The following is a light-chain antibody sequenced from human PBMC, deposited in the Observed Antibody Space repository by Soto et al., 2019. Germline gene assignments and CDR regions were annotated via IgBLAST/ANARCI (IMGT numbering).Light chain of an antibody. J-gene: IGKJ5*01. CDR1: QSVSSY. CDR2: DAS. V-gene: IGKV3-11*01. Sequence: IVLTQAQATMYLSPRERATLSCRAIQSVSSYLAWYQHKPGQAPRLLIYDASNRATGIPARFSGSGSGTDFTLTISSLEPEDFEVYYCQQRSNWPSTFGQGTRREIK. CDR3: QQRSNWPST.